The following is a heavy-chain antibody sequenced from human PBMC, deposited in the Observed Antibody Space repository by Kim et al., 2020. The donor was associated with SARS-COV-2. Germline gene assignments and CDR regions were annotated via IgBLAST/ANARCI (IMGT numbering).Heavy chain of an antibody. J-gene: IGHJ4*02. V-gene: IGHV3-23*01. Sequence: GGSLRLSCAASGFTFSSYAMSWVRQAPGKGLKWVSAISGSGGSTYYADSVKGRFTISRDNSKNTLYLQMNSLRAEDTAVYYCARSPTSYYYGSGPDYWGQGTLVTVSS. D-gene: IGHD3-10*01. CDR2: ISGSGGST. CDR3: ARSPTSYYYGSGPDY. CDR1: GFTFSSYA.